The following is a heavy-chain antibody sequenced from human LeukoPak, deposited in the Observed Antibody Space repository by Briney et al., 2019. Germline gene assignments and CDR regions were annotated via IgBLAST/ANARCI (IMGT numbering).Heavy chain of an antibody. CDR1: GVSFSGYY. CDR2: INHSGST. V-gene: IGHV4-34*01. CDR3: ARGLGAVAGRGGWNYFDY. D-gene: IGHD6-19*01. J-gene: IGHJ4*02. Sequence: PSETLSLTCAVYGVSFSGYYWSWIRQPPGKGLEWIGEINHSGSTNYNPSLKSRVTISVDTSKNQFSLKLSSVTAADTAVYYCARGLGAVAGRGGWNYFDYWGQGTLVTVSS.